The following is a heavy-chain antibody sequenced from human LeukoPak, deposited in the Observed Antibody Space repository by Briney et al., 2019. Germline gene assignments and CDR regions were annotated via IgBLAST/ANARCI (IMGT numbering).Heavy chain of an antibody. V-gene: IGHV4-28*03. CDR1: GYSISSSNW. CDR3: ARGTRIAAAGY. Sequence: SETLSLTCGVSGYSISSSNWWGWIRQPPGKGLEWIGYIHYSGSAYYNPSLKSRVTMSVDTSKNQFSLKLSSVTAADTAVYYCARGTRIAAAGYWGQGTLVTVSS. D-gene: IGHD6-13*01. CDR2: IHYSGSA. J-gene: IGHJ4*02.